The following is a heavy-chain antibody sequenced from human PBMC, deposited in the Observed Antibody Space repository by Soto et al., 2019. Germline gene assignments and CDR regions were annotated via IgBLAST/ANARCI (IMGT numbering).Heavy chain of an antibody. CDR1: DDSFRGADYY. V-gene: IGHV4-61*03. J-gene: IGHJ4*02. CDR2: TYYNGDT. Sequence: SETLSLTCTVSDDSFRGADYYWSWIRQPLGKGPEWIGYTYYNGDTKYNPALKSRVTMSVDTSIGTAYLQWSSLKASDTAMYYCVRHSGKIESSVGPRSFDYWGQGTLVTVSS. CDR3: VRHSGKIESSVGPRSFDY. D-gene: IGHD6-13*01.